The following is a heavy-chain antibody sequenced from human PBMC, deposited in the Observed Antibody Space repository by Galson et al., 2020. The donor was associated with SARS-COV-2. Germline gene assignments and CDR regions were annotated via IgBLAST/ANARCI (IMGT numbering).Heavy chain of an antibody. V-gene: IGHV4-39*07. D-gene: IGHD6-19*01. J-gene: IGHJ5*02. Sequence: SETLSLTCAVSGGSISSTNFYWDWIRQPPGKGLEWIGSIYSAGNTYYNPSLKSRVTISVDTSKNQFSLKLTSVSAADTAVYYCATGGGIAVSHAWGQGTLVTVSP. CDR3: ATGGGIAVSHA. CDR2: IYSAGNT. CDR1: GGSISSTNFY.